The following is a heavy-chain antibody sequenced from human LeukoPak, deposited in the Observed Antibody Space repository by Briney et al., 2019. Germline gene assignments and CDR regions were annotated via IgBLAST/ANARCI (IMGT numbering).Heavy chain of an antibody. CDR1: GFTVSNNH. V-gene: IGHV3-66*01. Sequence: WGSLRLSCAASGFTVSNNHMTWVRQAPGKGLECVSVISGGGKTHYADSVKGRFIISRDSSKNTLYLQMNSLRVEDTAVYYCARDPTYYYDSSGYIPGFDYWGQGTLVTVSS. J-gene: IGHJ4*02. CDR3: ARDPTYYYDSSGYIPGFDY. CDR2: ISGGGKT. D-gene: IGHD3-22*01.